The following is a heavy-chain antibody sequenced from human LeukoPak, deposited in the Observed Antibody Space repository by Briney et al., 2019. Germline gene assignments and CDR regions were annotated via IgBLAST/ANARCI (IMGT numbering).Heavy chain of an antibody. CDR2: ISAYNGNT. V-gene: IGHV1-18*01. J-gene: IGHJ4*02. CDR3: ARVGREVSIAAAGDY. Sequence: APVKVSCKASGYTFTSYGISWVRQAPGQGLEWMGWISAYNGNTNYAQKLQGRVTMTTDTSTSTAYMELRGLRSDDTAVYYCARVGREVSIAAAGDYWGQGTLVTVSS. D-gene: IGHD6-13*01. CDR1: GYTFTSYG.